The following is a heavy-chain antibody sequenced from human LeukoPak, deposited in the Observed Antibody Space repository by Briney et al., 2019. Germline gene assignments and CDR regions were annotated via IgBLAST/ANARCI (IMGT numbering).Heavy chain of an antibody. CDR3: ARANDNYYYYYMDV. V-gene: IGHV3-7*01. CDR2: IKQDGSEK. CDR1: GFTFSSYG. D-gene: IGHD3-9*01. J-gene: IGHJ6*03. Sequence: PGGSLRLSCAASGFTFSSYGMHWVRQAPGKGLEWVANIKQDGSEKHYVDSVRGRFTISRDNAKNSLYLQMNSLRAEDTAVYYCARANDNYYYYYMDVWGKGTTVTISS.